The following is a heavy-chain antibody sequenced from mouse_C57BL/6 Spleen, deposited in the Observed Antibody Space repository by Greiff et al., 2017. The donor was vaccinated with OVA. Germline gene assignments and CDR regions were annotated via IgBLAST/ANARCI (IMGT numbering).Heavy chain of an antibody. D-gene: IGHD1-1*01. Sequence: VQLQQPGAELVRPGSSVKLSCKASGYTFTSYWMHWVKQRPIQGLEWIGNIDPSDSETHYNQKFKDKATLTVDKSSSTAYMQLSSLTSEDSAVYYCARRDYYGSSYEFAYWGQGTLVTVSA. CDR1: GYTFTSYW. CDR2: IDPSDSET. V-gene: IGHV1-52*01. CDR3: ARRDYYGSSYEFAY. J-gene: IGHJ3*01.